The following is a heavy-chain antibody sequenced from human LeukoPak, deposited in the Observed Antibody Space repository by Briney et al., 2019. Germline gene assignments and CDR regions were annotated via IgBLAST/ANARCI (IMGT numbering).Heavy chain of an antibody. Sequence: GGSLRLSCAASGLTFSNACMSWVRQAPGKGLEWVGRIKSNTEGETTDYATPVKGRFTISRDDSKDTLYLQMDSLKTEDTAVYYCTTYSSGPWHWGQGTLVTVSS. CDR2: IKSNTEGETT. CDR1: GLTFSNAC. V-gene: IGHV3-15*01. D-gene: IGHD6-19*01. J-gene: IGHJ4*02. CDR3: TTYSSGPWH.